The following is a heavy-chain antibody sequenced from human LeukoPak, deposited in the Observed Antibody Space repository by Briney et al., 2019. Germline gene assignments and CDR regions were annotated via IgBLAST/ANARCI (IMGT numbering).Heavy chain of an antibody. CDR3: ARGGYSYGYGFDY. J-gene: IGHJ4*02. V-gene: IGHV4-34*01. CDR1: GGSFSGYY. D-gene: IGHD5-18*01. CDR2: INHSGST. Sequence: SETLSLTCAVYGGSFSGYYWSWIRQPPGKGLEWIGEINHSGSTNYNPSLKSRVTISVDTSKNQFSLKLSSVTAADTAVYYCARGGYSYGYGFDYWGQGTLVTVSS.